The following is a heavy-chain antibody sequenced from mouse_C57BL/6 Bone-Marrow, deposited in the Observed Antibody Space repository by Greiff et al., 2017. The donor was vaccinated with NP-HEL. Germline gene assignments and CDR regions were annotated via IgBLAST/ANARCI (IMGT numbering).Heavy chain of an antibody. CDR1: GFTFTDYY. J-gene: IGHJ1*03. CDR3: ARYNYGSSYGWYFDV. Sequence: EVHLVESGGGLVQPGGSLSLSCAASGFTFTDYYMSWVRQPPGKALEWLGFIRNKANGYTTEYSASVKGRFTISRDNSQSILYLQMKALRAEDSATYYCARYNYGSSYGWYFDVWGTGTTVTVSS. V-gene: IGHV7-3*01. CDR2: IRNKANGYTT. D-gene: IGHD1-1*01.